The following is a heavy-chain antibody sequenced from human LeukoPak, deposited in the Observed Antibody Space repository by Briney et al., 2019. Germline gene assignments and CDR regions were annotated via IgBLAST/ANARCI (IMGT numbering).Heavy chain of an antibody. D-gene: IGHD1-20*01. Sequence: PETLSLTCTVSGYSISSGYYWGWIRQPPGKGLEWIGSIYHSGSTYYNPSLKSRVTISVDTSKNQFSLKVSSVTAADTAVYYCARRSVTGTLDYWGQGTLVTVTS. V-gene: IGHV4-38-2*02. CDR2: IYHSGST. J-gene: IGHJ4*02. CDR3: ARRSVTGTLDY. CDR1: GYSISSGYY.